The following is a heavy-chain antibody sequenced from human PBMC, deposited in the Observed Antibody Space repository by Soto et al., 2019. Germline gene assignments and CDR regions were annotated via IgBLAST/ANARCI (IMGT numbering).Heavy chain of an antibody. V-gene: IGHV1-69*13. CDR3: AKNAGYSSSWFDY. Sequence: SVKVSCKASGGTFSSYAISWVRQAPGQGLEWMGGIIPIFGTTNYAQKFQGRVTITADESTSTAYMELSSLRSEDTAVYYCAKNAGYSSSWFDYWGQGTLVTVSS. CDR2: IIPIFGTT. CDR1: GGTFSSYA. J-gene: IGHJ4*02. D-gene: IGHD6-13*01.